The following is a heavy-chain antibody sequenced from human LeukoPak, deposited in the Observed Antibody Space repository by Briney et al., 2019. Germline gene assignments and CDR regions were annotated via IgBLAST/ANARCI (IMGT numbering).Heavy chain of an antibody. J-gene: IGHJ4*02. CDR1: GGSINSYY. D-gene: IGHD4-23*01. V-gene: IGHV4-4*07. CDR2: IYSSGST. CDR3: ARGGKATVVTM. Sequence: SETLSLTCTVSGGSINSYYWSWIRQPAGKGLEWIWRIYSSGSTNYNPSLNSRVSMSVDTSKNPFSLKLTSLTAADTAVYYCARGGKATVVTMWVQGILVTVSS.